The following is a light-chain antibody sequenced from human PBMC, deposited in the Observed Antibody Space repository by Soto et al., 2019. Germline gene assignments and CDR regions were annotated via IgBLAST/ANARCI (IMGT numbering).Light chain of an antibody. CDR1: QGISSA. J-gene: IGKJ4*01. CDR2: DAS. V-gene: IGKV1-13*02. Sequence: AIQLTQSPSSLSASVGDRVTITCRASQGISSALAWYQQKPGKAPKLLIYDASSLESGVPSRFSGSGSGTDFTLTISSLQPEDLATYYCQQFNSYPSLTFGGGTKVEIK. CDR3: QQFNSYPSLT.